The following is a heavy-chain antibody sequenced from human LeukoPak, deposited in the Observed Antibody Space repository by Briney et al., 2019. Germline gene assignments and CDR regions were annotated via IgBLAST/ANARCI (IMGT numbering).Heavy chain of an antibody. D-gene: IGHD3-3*01. V-gene: IGHV4-59*01. Sequence: PSETLSLTCTVSGGSISSYYWSWIRQPPGKGLEWMGYIYYSGSTNYNPSLKSRVTISVDTSKNQFSLKLSSVTAADTAVYYCAIASGYYDFWSGYSRDDAFDIWGQGTMVTVSS. J-gene: IGHJ3*02. CDR1: GGSISSYY. CDR3: AIASGYYDFWSGYSRDDAFDI. CDR2: IYYSGST.